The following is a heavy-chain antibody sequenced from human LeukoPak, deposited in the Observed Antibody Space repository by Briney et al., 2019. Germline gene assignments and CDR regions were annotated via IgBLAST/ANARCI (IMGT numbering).Heavy chain of an antibody. D-gene: IGHD5-18*01. CDR3: ANVDTAMVRGFDY. CDR1: GFTFSSYG. J-gene: IGHJ4*02. V-gene: IGHV3-23*01. CDR2: ISGSGGST. Sequence: GGSLRLSCAASGFTFSSYGISWVRQAQGKWLEWVSAISGSGGSTYYADSVKGRFTISRDNSKNTLYLQMNSLRAEDTAVYYCANVDTAMVRGFDYWGQGTLVTVSS.